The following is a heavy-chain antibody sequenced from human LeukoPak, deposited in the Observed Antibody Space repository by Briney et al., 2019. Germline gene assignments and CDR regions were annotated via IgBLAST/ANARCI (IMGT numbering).Heavy chain of an antibody. CDR3: ARTATDDYGVKYYFDY. CDR2: IYSGGST. J-gene: IGHJ4*02. CDR1: GFTVSSNY. V-gene: IGHV3-66*02. D-gene: IGHD4-23*01. Sequence: GGSLRLSCAASGFTVSSNYMSWVRQAPGKGLEWVSVIYSGGSTYYADSVKGRFTISRDNSKNTLYLQMNSLRAEDTAVYYCARTATDDYGVKYYFDYWGQGTLVTVST.